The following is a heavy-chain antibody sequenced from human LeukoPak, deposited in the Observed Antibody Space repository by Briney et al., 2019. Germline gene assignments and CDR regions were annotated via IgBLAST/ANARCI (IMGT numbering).Heavy chain of an antibody. CDR2: IYSDNT. D-gene: IGHD4-23*01. J-gene: IGHJ4*02. CDR3: ARDRLRWPKIDY. V-gene: IGHV3-53*01. Sequence: GGSLRLSCTVSGFTVSSNSMSWVRQAPGKGLEWVSFIYSDNTHYSDSVKGRFTISRDNSKNTLYLQMNSLRAEDTAVYYCARDRLRWPKIDYWGQGTLVTVSS. CDR1: GFTVSSNS.